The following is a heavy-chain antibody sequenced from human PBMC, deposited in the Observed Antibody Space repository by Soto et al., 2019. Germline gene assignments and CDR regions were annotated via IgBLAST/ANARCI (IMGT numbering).Heavy chain of an antibody. CDR2: ISGSGGST. Sequence: HPGGSLRLSCAASGFTFGSYAMSWVRQAPGKGLEWVSAISGSGGSTYYADSVKGRFTISRDNSKNTLYLQMNSLRAEDTAVYYCAKPPKYSSSFWFGPWGQGTLVTVSS. V-gene: IGHV3-23*01. CDR1: GFTFGSYA. CDR3: AKPPKYSSSFWFGP. J-gene: IGHJ5*02. D-gene: IGHD6-13*01.